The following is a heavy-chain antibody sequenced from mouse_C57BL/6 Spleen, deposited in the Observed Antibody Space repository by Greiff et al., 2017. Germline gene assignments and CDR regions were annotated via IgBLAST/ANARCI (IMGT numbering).Heavy chain of an antibody. V-gene: IGHV1-31*01. CDR3: ASYYGSSPYWYFDV. J-gene: IGHJ1*03. Sequence: EVQLQQSGPELVKPGASVKISCKASGYSFTGYYMHWVKQSHGNILDWIGYIYPYNGVSSYNQKFKGKATLTVDKSSSTAYMELRSLTSEDSAVYYCASYYGSSPYWYFDVWGTGTTVTVSS. CDR2: IYPYNGVS. D-gene: IGHD1-1*01. CDR1: GYSFTGYY.